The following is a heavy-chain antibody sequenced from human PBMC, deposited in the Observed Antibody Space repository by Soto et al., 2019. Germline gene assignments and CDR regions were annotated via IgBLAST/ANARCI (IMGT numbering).Heavy chain of an antibody. J-gene: IGHJ5*02. CDR3: ARGGWFDP. CDR2: ISYDGSNK. V-gene: IGHV3-30-3*01. Sequence: RXAPGKGLEWVAVISYDGSNKYYADSVKGRFTISRDNSKNTLYLQMNSLRAEDTAVYYCARGGWFDPWGQGTLVTVSS.